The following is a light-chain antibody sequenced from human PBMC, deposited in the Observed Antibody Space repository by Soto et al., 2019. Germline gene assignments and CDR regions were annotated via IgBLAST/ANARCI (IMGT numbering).Light chain of an antibody. CDR1: SGHSSYI. J-gene: IGLJ3*02. Sequence: QAVVTQSSSASASLGSSVKLTCTLSSGHSSYIIAWHQQQPGKAPRYLMKLEGSGSYDKGSGIPDRFSGSRSGADSYLTISNLQSEDEADYYCETWDSNTRVFGGGTKVTVL. CDR2: LEGSGSY. CDR3: ETWDSNTRV. V-gene: IGLV4-60*03.